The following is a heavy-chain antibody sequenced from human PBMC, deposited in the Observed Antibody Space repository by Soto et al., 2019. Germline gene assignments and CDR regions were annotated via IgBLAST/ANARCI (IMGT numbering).Heavy chain of an antibody. CDR3: ARVLQGDIVAIN. D-gene: IGHD5-12*01. CDR2: ISSSGSTI. J-gene: IGHJ4*02. CDR1: GFTFSDYC. Sequence: GGSLRLSCAASGFTFSDYCMSRIRQAPGKGLEWVSYISSSGSTIYYADSVKGRFTISRDNAKNSLYLQMNSLRAEDTAVYYCARVLQGDIVAINWGQGTLVTVSS. V-gene: IGHV3-11*01.